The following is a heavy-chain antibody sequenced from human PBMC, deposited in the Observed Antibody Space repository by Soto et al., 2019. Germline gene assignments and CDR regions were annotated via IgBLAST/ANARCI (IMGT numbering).Heavy chain of an antibody. J-gene: IGHJ4*02. Sequence: PSETLSLTCAVYGGSFSGYYWSWIRQPPGKGLEWIGEINHSGSTNYNPSLKSRVTISVDTSKNQFSLKLSSVTAADTAVYYCASHSPPYAGYSSSWYGYYFDYWGQGTLVAVSS. D-gene: IGHD6-13*01. V-gene: IGHV4-34*01. CDR3: ASHSPPYAGYSSSWYGYYFDY. CDR2: INHSGST. CDR1: GGSFSGYY.